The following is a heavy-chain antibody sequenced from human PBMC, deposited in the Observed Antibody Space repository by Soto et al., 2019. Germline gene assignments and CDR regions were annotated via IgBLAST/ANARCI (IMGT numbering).Heavy chain of an antibody. CDR3: AKDHDSSGYYYGYFDY. D-gene: IGHD3-22*01. CDR1: GFTFSSYG. J-gene: IGHJ4*02. V-gene: IGHV3-30*18. CDR2: ISYDGSNK. Sequence: DSGGGVVQPGRSLRLSCAASGFTFSSYGMHWVRQAPGKGLEWVAVISYDGSNKYYADSVKGRFTISRDNSKNTLYLQMNSLRAEDTAVYYCAKDHDSSGYYYGYFDYWGQGTLVTVSS.